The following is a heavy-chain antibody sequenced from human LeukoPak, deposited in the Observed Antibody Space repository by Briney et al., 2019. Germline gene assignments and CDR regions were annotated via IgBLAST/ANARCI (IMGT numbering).Heavy chain of an antibody. CDR2: ITGSGFTT. J-gene: IGHJ4*02. CDR3: AREIWFY. V-gene: IGHV3-23*01. Sequence: GGSLRLSCAASGFTFSNYAMSWVRQAPGKGLEWVSSITGSGFTTYYADSVKGRFTISRDNAKNSLYLQMNSLRAEDTAVYYCAREIWFYWGQGTLVTVSS. D-gene: IGHD3-9*01. CDR1: GFTFSNYA.